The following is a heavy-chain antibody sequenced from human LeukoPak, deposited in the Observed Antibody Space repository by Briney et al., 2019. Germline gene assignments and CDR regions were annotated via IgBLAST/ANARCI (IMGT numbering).Heavy chain of an antibody. CDR2: IRSKTHDGTA. Sequence: PGGSLRLSCTASGFNFGDYNMNWVRQAPGKGLEWVGYIRSKTHDGTADYAASVKGGFTISRDDSKSIAYLQMTGLKSDDTAVYYCSRGQLYAYGPEFDYWGQGALVTVSS. CDR1: GFNFGDYN. CDR3: SRGQLYAYGPEFDY. D-gene: IGHD3-10*01. V-gene: IGHV3-49*04. J-gene: IGHJ4*02.